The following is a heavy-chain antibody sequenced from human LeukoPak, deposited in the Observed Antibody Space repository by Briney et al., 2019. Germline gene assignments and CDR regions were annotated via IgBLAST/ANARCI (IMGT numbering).Heavy chain of an antibody. CDR2: ISAYNGYT. J-gene: IGHJ4*02. CDR3: ARGGPWIQLWPIDY. D-gene: IGHD5-18*01. V-gene: IGHV1-18*01. CDR1: GYTFTSYG. Sequence: ASVKVSCKASGYTFTSYGISWVRQAPGQGLEWMGWISAYNGYTNYAQKLQGRVTMTRDTSTSTAYLDLRSLRSDDTAVYYCARGGPWIQLWPIDYWGQGTLVTVSS.